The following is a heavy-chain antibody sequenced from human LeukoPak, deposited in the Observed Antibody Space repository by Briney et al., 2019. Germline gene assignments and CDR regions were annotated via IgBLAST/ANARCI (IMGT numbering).Heavy chain of an antibody. CDR1: GFIFSSYG. D-gene: IGHD2-15*01. J-gene: IGHJ4*02. V-gene: IGHV3-30*19. Sequence: PGGSLRLSCAASGFIFSSYGMHWVRQAPGKGLEWVAVISYDGSNKYYADSVKGRFTISRDNSKNTMYMQMNSLRAEDTAVYYCAREGAVPYCSGGSCYEDCWGRGTLVTVSS. CDR2: ISYDGSNK. CDR3: AREGAVPYCSGGSCYEDC.